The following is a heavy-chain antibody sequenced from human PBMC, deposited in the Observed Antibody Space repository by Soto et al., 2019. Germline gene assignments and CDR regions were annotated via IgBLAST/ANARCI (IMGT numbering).Heavy chain of an antibody. V-gene: IGHV4-59*01. Sequence: SETLSLTWPVSGGSINSYYWDWVRQPPGKGLEWIAYVYETGSTDYNPSLKSRLTISLDTSKNHFSLKLSSVTAADTAVYYCARSSGSFYLNFDYWGQGALVTVSS. J-gene: IGHJ4*02. D-gene: IGHD3-10*01. CDR1: GGSINSYY. CDR2: VYETGST. CDR3: ARSSGSFYLNFDY.